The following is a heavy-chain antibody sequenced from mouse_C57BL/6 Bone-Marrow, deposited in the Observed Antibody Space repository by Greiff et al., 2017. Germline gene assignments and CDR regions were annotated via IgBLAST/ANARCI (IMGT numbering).Heavy chain of an antibody. CDR3: ARWGYYDSSYGFAY. V-gene: IGHV1-59*01. D-gene: IGHD1-1*01. Sequence: QVQLQQPGAELVRPGTSVKLSCKASGYTFTSYWMHWVKQRPGQGLEWIGVIDPSDSYTNYNQKFKGKATLTVDTSSSTAYMPLSSLTSEDSAVYYCARWGYYDSSYGFAYWGQGTIVTVSA. CDR1: GYTFTSYW. J-gene: IGHJ3*01. CDR2: IDPSDSYT.